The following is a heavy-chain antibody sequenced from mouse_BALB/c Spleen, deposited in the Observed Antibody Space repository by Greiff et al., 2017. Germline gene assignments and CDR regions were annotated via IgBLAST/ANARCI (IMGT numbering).Heavy chain of an antibody. CDR1: GFSLTSYG. CDR3: ARVTTADYYAMDY. V-gene: IGHV2-9*02. J-gene: IGHJ4*01. Sequence: VQLQQSGPGLVAPSQSLSITCTVSGFSLTSYGVHWVRQPPGKGLEWLGVIWAGGSTNYNSALMSRLSISKDNSKSQVFLKMNSLQTDDTAMYYCARVTTADYYAMDYWGQGTSVTVSS. CDR2: IWAGGST. D-gene: IGHD1-2*01.